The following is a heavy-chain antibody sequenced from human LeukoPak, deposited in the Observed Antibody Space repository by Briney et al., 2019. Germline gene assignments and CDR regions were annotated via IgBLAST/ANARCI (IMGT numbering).Heavy chain of an antibody. Sequence: GGSLRLSCVASGFTVSSYYVSWVRQAPGKGLEWVSVIYSGGTTYYADSVEGRFTVSRDNSKNTLYLEMKSLRADDTAVYCCARDLHPRLTGYFDYWGQGTLVTVSS. CDR1: GFTVSSYY. D-gene: IGHD3-16*01. J-gene: IGHJ4*02. CDR2: IYSGGTT. CDR3: ARDLHPRLTGYFDY. V-gene: IGHV3-53*01.